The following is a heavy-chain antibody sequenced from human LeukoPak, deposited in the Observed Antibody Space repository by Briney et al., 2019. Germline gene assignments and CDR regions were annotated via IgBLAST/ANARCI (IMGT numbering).Heavy chain of an antibody. D-gene: IGHD2-15*01. J-gene: IGHJ5*02. Sequence: ASVKVSCKASGYTFTSYYMHWVRQAPGQGLEWMGIINPSGGSTSYAQKFQGRVTMTRDTSTSTVYMELSSLRSEGTAVYYCARGVCSGGSCYSPKDWFDPWGQGTLVTVSS. V-gene: IGHV1-46*01. CDR3: ARGVCSGGSCYSPKDWFDP. CDR1: GYTFTSYY. CDR2: INPSGGST.